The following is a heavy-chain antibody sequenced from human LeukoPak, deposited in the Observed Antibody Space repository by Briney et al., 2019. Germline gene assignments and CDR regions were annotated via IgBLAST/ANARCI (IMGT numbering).Heavy chain of an antibody. V-gene: IGHV4-34*01. D-gene: IGHD3-22*01. Sequence: SETLSLTCAVYGGSFSGYDWSWIRQPPGKGLEWIGEINHSGSTNYNPSLKSRVTISVDTSKNQFSLKLSSVTAADTAVYYCATEPYYYDSSGSPRGYDAFDIWGQGTMVTVSS. CDR3: ATEPYYYDSSGSPRGYDAFDI. CDR2: INHSGST. J-gene: IGHJ3*02. CDR1: GGSFSGYD.